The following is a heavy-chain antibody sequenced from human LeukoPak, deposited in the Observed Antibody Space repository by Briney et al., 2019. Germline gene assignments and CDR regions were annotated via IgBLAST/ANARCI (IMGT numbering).Heavy chain of an antibody. Sequence: PSQTLSLTCTVSGGSISSGDYYWSWIRQPPGKGLEWIGYIYYSGSTYYNPSLKSRITISRDASKNQFSLNLSSATAADTAVYYCARRVPRFGVFDYWGQGTLVTVSS. CDR2: IYYSGST. CDR1: GGSISSGDYY. J-gene: IGHJ4*02. CDR3: ARRVPRFGVFDY. D-gene: IGHD3-3*01. V-gene: IGHV4-30-4*08.